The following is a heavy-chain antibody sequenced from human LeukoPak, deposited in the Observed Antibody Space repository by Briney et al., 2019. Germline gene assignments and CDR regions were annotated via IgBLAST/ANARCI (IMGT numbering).Heavy chain of an antibody. CDR1: SASITSSPYF. V-gene: IGHV4-39*01. D-gene: IGHD3-10*01. CDR2: ISYSGNT. CDR3: AANSADYNTLGSSYKV. J-gene: IGHJ4*02. Sequence: SETLSLTCTVSSASITSSPYFWGWIRQSPGKGLGWFGSISYSGNTYYNPSLKSRVTISVDTSKNQFSLKLNSVTAADTAVFYCAANSADYNTLGSSYKVWGQGTLVTVSS.